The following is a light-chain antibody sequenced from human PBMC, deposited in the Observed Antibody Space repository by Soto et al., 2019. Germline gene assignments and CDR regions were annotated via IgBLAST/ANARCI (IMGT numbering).Light chain of an antibody. V-gene: IGKV3-11*01. J-gene: IGKJ2*01. CDR2: DTS. CDR3: QQRNGWPPMYT. Sequence: EVVLTQSPATVSLSPGEGATLSCRASLNVGTYLAWYQQKPGQAPRLLIFDTSHRAAGIAQRFSGSGSGTDFTLNISSLEPDDFAVYCCQQRNGWPPMYTFGQGTKLEVK. CDR1: LNVGTY.